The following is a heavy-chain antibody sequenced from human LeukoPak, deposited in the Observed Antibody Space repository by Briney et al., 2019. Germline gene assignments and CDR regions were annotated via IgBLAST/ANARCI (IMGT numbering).Heavy chain of an antibody. Sequence: ASVKVSCKASGYTFTSYAMHWVRQAPGQRLEWMGWINAGNGNTKYSQKFQGRVTITRDTSASTAYMELSSLRSEDTAVYYCARDKAGDIVATLGYWGQGTLVTVSS. D-gene: IGHD5-12*01. CDR3: ARDKAGDIVATLGY. CDR2: INAGNGNT. J-gene: IGHJ4*02. V-gene: IGHV1-3*01. CDR1: GYTFTSYA.